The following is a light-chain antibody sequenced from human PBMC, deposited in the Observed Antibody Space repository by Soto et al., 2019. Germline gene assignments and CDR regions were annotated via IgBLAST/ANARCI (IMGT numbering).Light chain of an antibody. V-gene: IGKV1-5*01. CDR1: QSISSW. Sequence: DIKMTQSPSTLSASVGDRVTTTCRASQSISSWLAWYQQQQGKAPKLLIYDASSLESAVPSRFSGSGSGTEFTLTISSLQPDDFATYYCQHYNSYSEAFGQGTKVDIK. J-gene: IGKJ1*01. CDR3: QHYNSYSEA. CDR2: DAS.